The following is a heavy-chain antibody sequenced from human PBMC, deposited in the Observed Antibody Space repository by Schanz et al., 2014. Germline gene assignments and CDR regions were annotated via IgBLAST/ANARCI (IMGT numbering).Heavy chain of an antibody. CDR3: ARDRLAAQGIDS. V-gene: IGHV4-31*03. J-gene: IGHJ4*02. CDR2: IYYRGNT. Sequence: QVQLQESGPGLAEPSQTLSLTCTVSGDPISIAYWSCIRQHPGKGLEWIGFIYYRGNTYYNPSLKSRVSISLDTSKNQFSLNLSSVTAADTAVYYCARDRLAAQGIDSWGQGTLVTVSS. CDR1: GDPISIAY. D-gene: IGHD6-6*01.